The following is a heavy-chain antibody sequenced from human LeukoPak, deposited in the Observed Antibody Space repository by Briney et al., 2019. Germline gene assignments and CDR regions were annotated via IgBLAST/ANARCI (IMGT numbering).Heavy chain of an antibody. CDR1: GGSISSSSYY. CDR2: INHSGST. Sequence: SETLSLTCTVSGGSISSSSYYWGWIRQPPGKGLEWIGEINHSGSTNYNPSLKSRVTISVDTSKNQFSLKLSSVTAADTAVYYCARSYCSSTSCYLGGFDYWGQGTLVTVSS. V-gene: IGHV4-39*07. D-gene: IGHD2-2*01. J-gene: IGHJ4*02. CDR3: ARSYCSSTSCYLGGFDY.